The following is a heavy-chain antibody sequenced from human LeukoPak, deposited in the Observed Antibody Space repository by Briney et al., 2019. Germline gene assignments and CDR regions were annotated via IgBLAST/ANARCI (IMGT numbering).Heavy chain of an antibody. D-gene: IGHD3-9*01. J-gene: IGHJ4*02. CDR2: IYYSGST. V-gene: IGHV4-39*07. Sequence: SETLSLTCTVSGGSISSSSYYWGWIRQPPGKGLEWIGSIYYSGSTYYNPSLKSRVTISVDTSKNQFSLKLSSVTAADTAVYYCARLGYDILTDYYLNYFDYWGQGTLVTVSS. CDR1: GGSISSSSYY. CDR3: ARLGYDILTDYYLNYFDY.